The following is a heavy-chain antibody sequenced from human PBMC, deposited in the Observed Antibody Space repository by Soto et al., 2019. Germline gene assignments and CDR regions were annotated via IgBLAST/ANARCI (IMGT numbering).Heavy chain of an antibody. V-gene: IGHV3-33*01. CDR1: GFTFNDYV. CDR3: AREGTTVVTHQFDP. J-gene: IGHJ5*02. CDR2: IWYDGSIK. Sequence: QVQLVESGGGVVQPARSLRLSCATSGFTFNDYVMHWVRQAPGKGLEWVAIIWYDGSIKYYTDSVKGRFTISRDNSKNTLYLQMNTLRAEDTAVYYCAREGTTVVTHQFDPWGQGTLVTVSS. D-gene: IGHD4-17*01.